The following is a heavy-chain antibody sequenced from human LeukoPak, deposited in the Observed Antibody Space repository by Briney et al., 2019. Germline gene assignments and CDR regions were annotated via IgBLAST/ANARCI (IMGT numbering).Heavy chain of an antibody. D-gene: IGHD3-10*01. J-gene: IGHJ4*02. Sequence: GGSLRLSCGASGFTFSSYSMNWVRQAPGKGLEWVSSISSSSSYIYYADSVKGRFTISRDNAKNSLYLQMNSLRAEDTAVYYCARAMVRGVITIGYWGQGTLVTVSS. CDR3: ARAMVRGVITIGY. CDR1: GFTFSSYS. V-gene: IGHV3-21*01. CDR2: ISSSSSYI.